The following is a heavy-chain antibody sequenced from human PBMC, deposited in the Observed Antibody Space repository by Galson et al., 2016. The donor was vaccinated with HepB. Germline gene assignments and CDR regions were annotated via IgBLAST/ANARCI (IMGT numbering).Heavy chain of an antibody. CDR2: ISANGHVT. V-gene: IGHV3-23*01. D-gene: IGHD2/OR15-2a*01. CDR3: AKDRGYFGSALDY. CDR1: GGSFDRYT. Sequence: SLRLSCAASGGSFDRYTMNWVRQAPGKGLEWVSGISANGHVTHYADSVKGRFTISRDNSENTLCLQMNSLRAEDTALYYCAKDRGYFGSALDYWGQGTLVTVSS. J-gene: IGHJ4*02.